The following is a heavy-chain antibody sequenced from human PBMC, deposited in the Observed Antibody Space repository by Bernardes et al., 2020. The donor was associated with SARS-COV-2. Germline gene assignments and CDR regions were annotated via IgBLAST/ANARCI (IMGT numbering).Heavy chain of an antibody. CDR1: GGTFSSYA. CDR3: AREGYCSSTSCYTGDYYYYYGMDV. J-gene: IGHJ6*02. V-gene: IGHV1-69*06. D-gene: IGHD2-2*02. Sequence: SVKVSCKASGGTFSSYAISWVRQAPGQGLEWMGGIIPIFGTANYAQKFQGRVTITADKSTSTAYMELSSLRSEDTAVYYCAREGYCSSTSCYTGDYYYYYGMDVWGQGTTVTVSS. CDR2: IIPIFGTA.